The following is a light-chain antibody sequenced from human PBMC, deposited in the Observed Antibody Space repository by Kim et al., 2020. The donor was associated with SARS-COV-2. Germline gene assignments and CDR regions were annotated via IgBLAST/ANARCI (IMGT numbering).Light chain of an antibody. CDR1: SSNVGAGYD. CDR2: GNN. V-gene: IGLV1-40*01. Sequence: QRVTISCTGGSSNVGAGYDVHWYQQLPGTAPKLVIYGNNNRPSGVPDRFSGSKSGTSASLAITGLQAEDEADYYCQSYDSSLSAYVFGTGTKVTVL. J-gene: IGLJ1*01. CDR3: QSYDSSLSAYV.